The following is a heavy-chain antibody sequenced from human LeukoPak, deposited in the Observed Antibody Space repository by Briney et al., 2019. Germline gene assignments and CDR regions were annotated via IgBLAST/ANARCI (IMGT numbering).Heavy chain of an antibody. CDR1: GFTFSSYA. D-gene: IGHD1-26*01. J-gene: IGHJ5*02. V-gene: IGHV3-23*01. CDR2: ISGSGGST. CDR3: AKVQGATTWFDP. Sequence: GGSLRLSCAASGFTFSSYAMSWVRQAPGKGLEWVSAISGSGGSTYYADSVKGRFAISRDNSKNTLYLQMNSLRAEDTAVYYCAKVQGATTWFDPWGQGTLVTVSS.